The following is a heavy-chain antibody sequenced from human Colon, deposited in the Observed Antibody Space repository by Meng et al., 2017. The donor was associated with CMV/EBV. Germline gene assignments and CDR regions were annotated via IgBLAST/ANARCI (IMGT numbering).Heavy chain of an antibody. CDR1: GFTFDDYA. J-gene: IGHJ6*02. CDR3: AKDISPVGGSTGYHGMDV. V-gene: IGHV3-9*01. Sequence: GGSLRLSCAASGFTFDDYAMHWVRQAPGKGLEWVSSITWNSGRTGYEDSVEGRFTISRDNAKNSLYLQMNGLRAEDTALYYCAKDISPVGGSTGYHGMDVWGQGTTVTVSS. CDR2: ITWNSGRT. D-gene: IGHD1-7*01.